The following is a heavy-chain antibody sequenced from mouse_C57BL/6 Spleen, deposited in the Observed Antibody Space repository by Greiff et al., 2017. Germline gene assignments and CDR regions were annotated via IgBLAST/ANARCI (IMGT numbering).Heavy chain of an antibody. D-gene: IGHD2-4*01. CDR3: TTRDGYDYDSFAY. V-gene: IGHV14-1*01. CDR1: GFNIKDYY. J-gene: IGHJ3*01. Sequence: VQLKQSGAELVRPGASVKLSCTASGFNIKDYYMHWVKQRPEQGLEWIGRIDPEDGDTEYAPKFQGKATMTADTSSNTAYLQLSSLTSEDTAVYYCTTRDGYDYDSFAYWGQGTLVTVSA. CDR2: IDPEDGDT.